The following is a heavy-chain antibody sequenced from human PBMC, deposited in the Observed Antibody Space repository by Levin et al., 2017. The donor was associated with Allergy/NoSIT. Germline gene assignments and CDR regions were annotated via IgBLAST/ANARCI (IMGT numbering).Heavy chain of an antibody. CDR2: IRNKAHGGTT. CDR3: ARGGPPNYDYNWGSYRDGYFDY. D-gene: IGHD3-16*02. V-gene: IGHV3-49*04. Sequence: GESLKISCTGSGFTVGDYAMSWVRQAPGKGLEWVGFIRNKAHGGTTEYAASVKGRLTISRDDSKSIAYLQMNSLKTEDTAVYFCARGGPPNYDYNWGSYRDGYFDYWGQGTLVTVSS. J-gene: IGHJ4*02. CDR1: GFTVGDYA.